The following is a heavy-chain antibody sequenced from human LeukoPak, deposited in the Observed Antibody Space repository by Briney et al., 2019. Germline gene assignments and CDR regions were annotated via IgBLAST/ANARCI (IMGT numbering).Heavy chain of an antibody. CDR1: GFTFSSYG. V-gene: IGHV3-33*01. CDR3: ARDLAQYYYYYYGMDV. Sequence: GGSLRLSCAASGFTFSSYGMHWVRQAPGKGLEWVAVIWYDGSNKYYADSVKGRSTISRDNSKNTLYLQMNSLRAEDTAVYYCARDLAQYYYYYYGMDVWGQGTTVTVSS. J-gene: IGHJ6*02. CDR2: IWYDGSNK.